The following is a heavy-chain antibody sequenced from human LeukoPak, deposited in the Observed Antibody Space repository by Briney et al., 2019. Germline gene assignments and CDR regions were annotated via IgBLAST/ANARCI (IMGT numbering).Heavy chain of an antibody. Sequence: PGGSLRLSCAASGFTFSSYAMSWVRQAPGKGLEWVSAISGSGGSTYYADSVKGRFTISRDNSKNTLYLQMNSLRAEDTAVYYRAKEEDYYGSGSYFYWGQGTLVTVSS. CDR3: AKEEDYYGSGSYFY. D-gene: IGHD3-10*01. V-gene: IGHV3-23*01. CDR1: GFTFSSYA. J-gene: IGHJ4*02. CDR2: ISGSGGST.